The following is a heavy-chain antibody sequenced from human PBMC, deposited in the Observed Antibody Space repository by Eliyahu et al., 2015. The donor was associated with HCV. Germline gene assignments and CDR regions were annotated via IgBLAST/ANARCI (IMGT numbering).Heavy chain of an antibody. CDR3: ARLGLGSSWFY. D-gene: IGHD6-13*01. J-gene: IGHJ4*02. CDR2: ILYTRNT. CDR1: GDSISVDHF. Sequence: QLQLQESGPGLVKPSETLSLTCTVSGDSISVDHFWGWIRQPPGKGLEYIGSILYTRNTHYNPALRSRVIISVDTSKNQFSLNLSSVTAADTAVYYCARLGLGSSWFYWGQGTLVTVSS. V-gene: IGHV4-39*01.